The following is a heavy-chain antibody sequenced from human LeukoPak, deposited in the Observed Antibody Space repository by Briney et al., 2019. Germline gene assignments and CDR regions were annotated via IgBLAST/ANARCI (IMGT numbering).Heavy chain of an antibody. CDR1: GGSIGTDSYY. CDR2: MYYGGTT. J-gene: IGHJ4*02. D-gene: IGHD5-12*01. Sequence: PSETLSLTCSVSGGSIGTDSYYGGWVRQPPGKGLEWIGSMYYGGTTYFNPSLKSRVTLSVDTSKNDFSLRLSSVTAADSAVYFCATGKYSGYYDYWGQGTLVTVSP. V-gene: IGHV4-39*02. CDR3: ATGKYSGYYDY.